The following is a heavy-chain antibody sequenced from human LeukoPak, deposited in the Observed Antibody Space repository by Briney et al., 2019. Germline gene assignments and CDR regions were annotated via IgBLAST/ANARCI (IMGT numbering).Heavy chain of an antibody. CDR1: GYSFTDYD. CDR2: VNPKSGST. CDR3: ARGVSIRRYAWAF. V-gene: IGHV1-8*01. D-gene: IGHD3-16*01. Sequence: ASVKVSCKASGYSFTDYDIIWVRQAAGPGLEWVGWVNPKSGSTAYAPKFQGRVTVTSSTSISTVYMELSSLRPEDSAVYYCARGVSIRRYAWAFWGQGSLVTVSS. J-gene: IGHJ4*02.